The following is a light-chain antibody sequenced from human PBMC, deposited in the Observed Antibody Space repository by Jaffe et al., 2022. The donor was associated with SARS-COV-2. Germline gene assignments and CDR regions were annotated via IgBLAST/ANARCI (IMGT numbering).Light chain of an antibody. CDR3: NSRVSSAKPVV. J-gene: IGLJ2*01. CDR2: GKN. V-gene: IGLV3-19*01. Sequence: SSELTQDPAVSVALGQTVKITCQGDSLGTYYAGWYQQKPGQAPVLVMYGKNNRPSGIPDRFSGSTSGTTASLTITGAQAEDEGDYYCNSRVSSAKPVVFGGGTKLTVL. CDR1: SLGTYY.